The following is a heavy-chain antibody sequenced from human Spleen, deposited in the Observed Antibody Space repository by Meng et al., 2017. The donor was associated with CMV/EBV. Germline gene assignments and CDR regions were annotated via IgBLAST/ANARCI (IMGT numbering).Heavy chain of an antibody. J-gene: IGHJ4*02. CDR3: ARVRVAAGDY. D-gene: IGHD6-19*01. V-gene: IGHV4-61*01. CDR1: NDSVSSTSFY. Sequence: SETLSLTCTVSNDSVSSTSFYWSWVRQPPGKGLEWIGYIYHSGSTNYNPSLKSRVTISVDTSKNQFSLKLSSVTAADTAVYYCARVRVAAGDYWGQGTLVTVSS. CDR2: IYHSGST.